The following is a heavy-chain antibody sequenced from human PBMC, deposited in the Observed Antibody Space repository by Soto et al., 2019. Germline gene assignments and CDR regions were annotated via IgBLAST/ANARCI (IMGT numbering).Heavy chain of an antibody. CDR2: ISAYNGNT. V-gene: IGHV1-18*01. Sequence: QVQLVQSGAEVKKPGASVKVSCKASGYTFTSYGISWVRQAPGQGLEWMGWISAYNGNTNYAQKLKGRVTMTTDTSTSTAYMELRSLRSDDTAVYYCARLRITMIVVAKGWYFDLWGRGTLVTVSS. CDR1: GYTFTSYG. CDR3: ARLRITMIVVAKGWYFDL. J-gene: IGHJ2*01. D-gene: IGHD3-22*01.